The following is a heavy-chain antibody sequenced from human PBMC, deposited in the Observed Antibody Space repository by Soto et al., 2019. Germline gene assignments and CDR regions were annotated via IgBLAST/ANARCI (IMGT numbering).Heavy chain of an antibody. J-gene: IGHJ4*02. CDR3: VKEMGPLCDWSYYFDY. V-gene: IGHV3-64D*06. CDR1: GFTFSNYA. CDR2: ISNNGSNT. D-gene: IGHD3-9*01. Sequence: PGGSMRLSCPASGFTFSNYAIHWVRQAPGKGLYYVSAISNNGSNTYYADSVKGRVTVSRDNSKNTVYLQMSSLRAEDTAVYYCVKEMGPLCDWSYYFDYWGQGT.